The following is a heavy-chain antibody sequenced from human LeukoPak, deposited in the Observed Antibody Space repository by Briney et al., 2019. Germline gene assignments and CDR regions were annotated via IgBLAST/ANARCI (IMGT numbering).Heavy chain of an antibody. Sequence: GGSLRLSCAASGFTFSDYYMSWIRQAPGKGLEWVSYISSSSSYTNYADSVKGRFTISRDNSKNTLFLQMNGLRADDTAVYYCAKDWPSEWQQLPDYDAVDVWGQGTMVTVSS. CDR2: ISSSSSYT. J-gene: IGHJ3*01. CDR1: GFTFSDYY. D-gene: IGHD6-13*01. CDR3: AKDWPSEWQQLPDYDAVDV. V-gene: IGHV3-11*05.